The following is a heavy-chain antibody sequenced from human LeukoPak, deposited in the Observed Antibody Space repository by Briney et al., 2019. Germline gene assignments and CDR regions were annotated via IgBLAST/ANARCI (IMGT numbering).Heavy chain of an antibody. V-gene: IGHV4-39*01. Sequence: PSETLSLTCTVSGGSISSSSYYWGWIRQPPGKGLEWIGSIYYSGSTYYNPSLKGRVTISVDTSKNQFSLKLSSVTAADTAVYYCARQLTYYYDSSGYYYDYWGQGTLVTVSS. J-gene: IGHJ4*02. CDR2: IYYSGST. CDR1: GGSISSSSYY. CDR3: ARQLTYYYDSSGYYYDY. D-gene: IGHD3-22*01.